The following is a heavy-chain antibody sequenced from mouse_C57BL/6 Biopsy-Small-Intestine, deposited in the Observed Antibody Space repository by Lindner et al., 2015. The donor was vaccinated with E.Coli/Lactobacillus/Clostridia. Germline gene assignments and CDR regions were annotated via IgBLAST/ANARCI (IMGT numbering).Heavy chain of an antibody. V-gene: IGHV1-80*01. Sequence: VQLQESGAELVKPGASVKISCKASGYAFSIYWMNWVKQRPGKGLEWIGQIYPGDGDTNYNGKFKGKATLTADKSSSTAYMQLSSLTSEDSAVYFCARSYGNSFDYWAKAPLSQSPQ. CDR2: IYPGDGDT. CDR3: ARSYGNSFDY. J-gene: IGHJ2*01. D-gene: IGHD2-1*01. CDR1: GYAFSIYW.